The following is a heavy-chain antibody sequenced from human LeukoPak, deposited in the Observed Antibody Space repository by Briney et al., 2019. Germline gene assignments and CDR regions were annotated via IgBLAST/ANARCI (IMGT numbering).Heavy chain of an antibody. CDR2: ISGYNGNT. CDR3: ARDSYYDSRGYYYHDAFDI. J-gene: IGHJ3*02. V-gene: IGHV1-18*01. CDR1: GYIFTIYG. Sequence: GASVKVSCKASGYIFTIYGISWVRQAPGQGLQWMGWISGYNGNTNYAQKLQGRVTMTTDTSTSTAYMELRSLRSDDTAVYYCARDSYYDSRGYYYHDAFDIWGQGTMVTVSS. D-gene: IGHD3-22*01.